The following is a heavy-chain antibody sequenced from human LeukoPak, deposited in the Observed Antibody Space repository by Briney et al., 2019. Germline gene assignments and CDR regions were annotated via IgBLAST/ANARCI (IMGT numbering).Heavy chain of an antibody. D-gene: IGHD3-10*01. Sequence: ASVKVSCTASGGTFSSHSISWVRQAPGQGLEWMGGILPIFGTSNSAQRFQGRLTVTKDESTDTAYMELNSLRSEDTAVYYCAKSAGDYYSHMDVWGKGTTVTVSS. V-gene: IGHV1-69*05. CDR2: ILPIFGTS. CDR1: GGTFSSHS. J-gene: IGHJ6*03. CDR3: AKSAGDYYSHMDV.